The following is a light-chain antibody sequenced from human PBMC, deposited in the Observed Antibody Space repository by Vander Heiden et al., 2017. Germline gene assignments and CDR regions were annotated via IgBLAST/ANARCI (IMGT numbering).Light chain of an antibody. Sequence: FPSFLSASAGDRVTITCRVSQGISSYLNWYQQKPVKAPELLIYAASSLQSGVPSRFSGSGSGTDFTLTISCLHSEDFATYYCQQRDSIPWTFGQGTKVEIK. CDR3: QQRDSIPWT. CDR1: QGISSY. J-gene: IGKJ1*01. CDR2: AAS. V-gene: IGKV1-39*01.